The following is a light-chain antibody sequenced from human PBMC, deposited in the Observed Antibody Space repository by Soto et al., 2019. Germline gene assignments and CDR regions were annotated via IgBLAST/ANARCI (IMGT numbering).Light chain of an antibody. CDR3: SSYTSSSTLYV. Sequence: QSALTQPASVSGSPGQSITISCTGTRSDVGGYKYVSWYQQHPGKAPKLMIYEVSNRPSGVSNRFSGSKSGNTASLTISGLQAEDEADYYCSSYTSSSTLYVFGTGTKVTVL. J-gene: IGLJ1*01. CDR2: EVS. CDR1: RSDVGGYKY. V-gene: IGLV2-14*01.